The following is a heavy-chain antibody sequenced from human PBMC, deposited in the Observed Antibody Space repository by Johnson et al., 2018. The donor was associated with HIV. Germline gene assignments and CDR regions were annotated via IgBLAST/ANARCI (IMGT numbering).Heavy chain of an antibody. J-gene: IGHJ3*02. V-gene: IGHV3-33*06. Sequence: QVQLVESGGGVVQPGRSLRLSCAASGFTFSNYGMHWVRQTPGKGLEWVAVIWYDGGDKYYADSVKGRFTISRDNSKSTFFLQMNSLTPEDTGVYYCAKERRAPRAFDIWGQGTMV. CDR1: GFTFSNYG. CDR2: IWYDGGDK. CDR3: AKERRAPRAFDI.